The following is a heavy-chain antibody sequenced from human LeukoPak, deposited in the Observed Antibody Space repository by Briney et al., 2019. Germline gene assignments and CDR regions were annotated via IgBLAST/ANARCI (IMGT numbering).Heavy chain of an antibody. CDR1: GGSISRYY. D-gene: IGHD2-21*01. V-gene: IGHV4-59*01. Sequence: PSETLSLTCTVSGGSISRYYWSWLRRPPGKGLEWIGYIYYSGSTNYNPSLKSRVTISVDTPKNQFSLKLSSVTAADTAVYYCARDHTTLWAFDIWGEGTMVTVSS. J-gene: IGHJ3*02. CDR2: IYYSGST. CDR3: ARDHTTLWAFDI.